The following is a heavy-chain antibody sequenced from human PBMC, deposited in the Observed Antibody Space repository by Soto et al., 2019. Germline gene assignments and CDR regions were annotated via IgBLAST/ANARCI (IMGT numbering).Heavy chain of an antibody. Sequence: QVQLVQCGAEAKKRGSSVKVSCTASGGTFSSYAISWVRQAPGQGLEWMGGVIPIFGKGNYARQFQGRVTITAAKSTSSAYLELSSLRSEDKAVYYCASDDDGVYITHFDCYYYGMDVW. J-gene: IGHJ6*01. D-gene: IGHD4-17*01. CDR2: VIPIFGKG. CDR3: ASDDDGVYITHFDCYYYGMDV. CDR1: GGTFSSYA. V-gene: IGHV1-69*06.